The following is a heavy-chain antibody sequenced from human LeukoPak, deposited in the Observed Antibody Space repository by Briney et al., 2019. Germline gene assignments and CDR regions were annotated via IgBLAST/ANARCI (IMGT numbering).Heavy chain of an antibody. CDR1: GGSIRSYN. CDR2: IYSSGTT. Sequence: PSETLSLTCTVSGGSIRSYNWHWIRQPAGKGLEWIGRIYSSGTTNYNASLMSRVTISLDKSKSQFFLNLTSVTAADTAVYYCARERVDIAMGFDYWGQGSLVIVSS. J-gene: IGHJ4*02. CDR3: ARERVDIAMGFDY. D-gene: IGHD5-18*01. V-gene: IGHV4-4*07.